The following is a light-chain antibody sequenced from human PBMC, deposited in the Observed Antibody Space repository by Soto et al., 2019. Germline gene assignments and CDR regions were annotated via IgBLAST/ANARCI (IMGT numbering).Light chain of an antibody. Sequence: EMALTQCPGTLSVSPGERATLSCRASQSFSSSNLAWYQQRPGQAPRLLIYGASSRATGIPDRFSGRGSGTDFTLAISRLEPEGVAVYYCQQYGSSRTFGQGTKVEIK. CDR1: QSFSSSN. J-gene: IGKJ1*01. CDR2: GAS. CDR3: QQYGSSRT. V-gene: IGKV3-20*01.